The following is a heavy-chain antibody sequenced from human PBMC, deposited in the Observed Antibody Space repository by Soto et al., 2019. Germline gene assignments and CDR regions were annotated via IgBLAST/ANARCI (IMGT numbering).Heavy chain of an antibody. Sequence: KPSETLSLTCAVYGGSFIGYYCSFIRHPPLKWLEWIVEINHSGSTNYNPSLKSRVTISVDTSKNQFSLKLSSVTAADTAVYYCARCRLTMVRGVIITHYYYGMDVWGQGTTVTVSS. V-gene: IGHV4-34*01. CDR1: GGSFIGYY. J-gene: IGHJ6*02. CDR3: ARCRLTMVRGVIITHYYYGMDV. D-gene: IGHD3-10*01. CDR2: INHSGST.